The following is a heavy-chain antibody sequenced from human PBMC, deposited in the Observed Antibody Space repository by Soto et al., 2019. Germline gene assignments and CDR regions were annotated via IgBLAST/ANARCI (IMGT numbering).Heavy chain of an antibody. CDR3: VRDTAYCSGGTCYSSHDMDV. Sequence: PGGSLRLSCAASGFTFSSYAMHWVRQAPGKGLEWVAVISYDGRNKYYADSVKGRFTISRDNSKNTLCLEMNSLRVEDTAVYHCVRDTAYCSGGTCYSSHDMDVWGQGTTVTVSS. CDR2: ISYDGRNK. V-gene: IGHV3-30*04. CDR1: GFTFSSYA. D-gene: IGHD2-15*01. J-gene: IGHJ6*02.